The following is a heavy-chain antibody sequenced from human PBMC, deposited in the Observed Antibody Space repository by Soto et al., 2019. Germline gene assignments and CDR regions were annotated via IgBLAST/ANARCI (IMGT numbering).Heavy chain of an antibody. D-gene: IGHD2-8*01. CDR1: GGNFNDYA. V-gene: IGHV1-69*13. J-gene: IGHJ4*02. CDR3: GRYCTNTKCQGGYYSDY. Sequence: ASVKVSCKASGGNFNDYAFSWVRQAPGQGLQWLGGIILPLGTPHYAQIFQGRVTITADGSTSTVYMELGSLRLDDTAVYYCGRYCTNTKCQGGYYSDYWGQGTPVTSPQ. CDR2: IILPLGTP.